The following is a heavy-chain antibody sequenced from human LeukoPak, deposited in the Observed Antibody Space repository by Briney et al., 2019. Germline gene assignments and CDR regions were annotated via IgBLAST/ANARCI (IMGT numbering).Heavy chain of an antibody. D-gene: IGHD4-11*01. CDR1: GYTFTGYY. CDR3: ARDPRYGNYGYYYYYMDV. CDR2: INPNSGGT. Sequence: ASVKVSCKASGYTFTGYYMHWVRQAPGQGLEWMGWINPNSGGTNYAQKFQGRVTMTRDTSISTAYMGLSRLRSDDTAVYYCARDPRYGNYGYYYYYMDVWGKGTTVTVSS. V-gene: IGHV1-2*02. J-gene: IGHJ6*03.